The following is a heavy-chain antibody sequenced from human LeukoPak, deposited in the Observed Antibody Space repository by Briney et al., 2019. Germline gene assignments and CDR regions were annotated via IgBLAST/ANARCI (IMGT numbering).Heavy chain of an antibody. V-gene: IGHV1-18*01. CDR1: GYTFTSYG. CDR3: ARAHPDGINYYYYYMDV. Sequence: GASVKVSCKASGYTFTSYGISWVRQAPGQGLEWMGWISAYNGNTNYAQKLQGRVTMTTDTSTSTAYMELRSLRSDDTAVYYCARAHPDGINYYYYYMDVWGKGTTVTVSS. J-gene: IGHJ6*03. CDR2: ISAYNGNT. D-gene: IGHD1-14*01.